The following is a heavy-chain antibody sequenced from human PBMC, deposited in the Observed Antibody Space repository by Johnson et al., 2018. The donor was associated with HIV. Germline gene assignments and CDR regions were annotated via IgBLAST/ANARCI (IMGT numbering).Heavy chain of an antibody. J-gene: IGHJ3*02. Sequence: VQLVESGGGVVQPGRSLRLSCAASGFTFSSYWMSWVRQAPEKGLEWVANINQDGSEKTYVDSVKGRFTMSRDNAKNSLYLQMNSLRAEDTAVYYCARVLRFLEWSLDAFDIWGQGTMVTVSS. CDR3: ARVLRFLEWSLDAFDI. CDR2: INQDGSEK. CDR1: GFTFSSYW. V-gene: IGHV3-7*03. D-gene: IGHD3-3*01.